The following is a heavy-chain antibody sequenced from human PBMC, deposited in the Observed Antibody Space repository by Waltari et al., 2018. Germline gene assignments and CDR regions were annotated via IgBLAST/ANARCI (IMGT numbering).Heavy chain of an antibody. CDR3: ARLGHQSIAAAFDY. V-gene: IGHV4-34*01. J-gene: IGHJ4*02. CDR1: GGSFSGYY. Sequence: QVQLQQWGAGLLKPSETLSLTCAVYGGSFSGYYWSWIRQPPGKGLEWIGEINNSGSTNYNPSLKSRVTISVDTSKNQFSLKLSSVTAADTAVYYCARLGHQSIAAAFDYWGQGTLVTVSS. D-gene: IGHD6-6*01. CDR2: INNSGST.